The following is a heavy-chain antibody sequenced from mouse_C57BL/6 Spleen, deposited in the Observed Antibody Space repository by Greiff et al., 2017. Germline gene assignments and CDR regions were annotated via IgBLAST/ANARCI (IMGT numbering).Heavy chain of an antibody. D-gene: IGHD2-1*01. CDR2: ILPGSGST. CDR3: ARKGNYRLYAMDD. V-gene: IGHV1-9*01. CDR1: GYTFTSYW. J-gene: IGHJ4*01. Sequence: QVQLQQPGAELVRPGTSVKLSCKASGYTFTSYWMHWVKQRPGHGLEWIGEILPGSGSTNYNEKFKGKATFTADTSSNTAYMQLSSRTTEDSAIYYCARKGNYRLYAMDDWGQGTSVTVAS.